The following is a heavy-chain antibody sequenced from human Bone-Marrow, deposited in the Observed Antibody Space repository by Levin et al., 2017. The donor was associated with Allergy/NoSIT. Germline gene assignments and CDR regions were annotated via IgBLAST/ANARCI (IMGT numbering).Heavy chain of an antibody. Sequence: PGASVKVSCKASGYSFTAHHIHWVRQAPGQGLEWVGRIYPHNGGTIYAQRLQGRITMTTDTSASTAYMELTRLTSDDTAIYYCARRDITDYYYMDVWGEGTTVTISS. V-gene: IGHV1-2*06. CDR2: IYPHNGGT. CDR3: ARRDITDYYYMDV. CDR1: GYSFTAHH. J-gene: IGHJ6*03. D-gene: IGHD1-14*01.